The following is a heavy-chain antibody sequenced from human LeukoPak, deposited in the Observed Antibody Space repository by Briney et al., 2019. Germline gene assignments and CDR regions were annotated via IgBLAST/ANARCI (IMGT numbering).Heavy chain of an antibody. CDR3: ARGRSNLSGWYGPGYFDY. Sequence: ASVKVSCKASGYTFTSYGISWVRQAPGQGLEWMGWISAYNGNTNYAQKLQGRVTMTTDTSTSTAYMELRSLRSDDTAVYYCARGRSNLSGWYGPGYFDYWGQGTLATVSS. D-gene: IGHD6-19*01. V-gene: IGHV1-18*01. CDR1: GYTFTSYG. J-gene: IGHJ4*02. CDR2: ISAYNGNT.